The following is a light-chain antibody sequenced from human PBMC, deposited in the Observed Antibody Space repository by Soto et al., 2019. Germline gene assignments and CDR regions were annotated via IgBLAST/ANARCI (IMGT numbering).Light chain of an antibody. J-gene: IGLJ3*02. CDR1: VLAKKY. CDR3: QTWGTGLKV. Sequence: SYELTQPSSVSVSPGQTARITCSGDVLAKKYARWFQQKPGQAPVLVIYKDSERPSGIPERFSGSSSGTTVTLTISGAQVEDEADYYCQTWGTGLKVFGGGTKLTVL. V-gene: IGLV3-27*01. CDR2: KDS.